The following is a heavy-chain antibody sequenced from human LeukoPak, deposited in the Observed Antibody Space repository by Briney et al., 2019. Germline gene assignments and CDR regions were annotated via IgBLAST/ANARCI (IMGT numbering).Heavy chain of an antibody. J-gene: IGHJ6*02. CDR2: ISYDGSNK. CDR3: ARDLVYNWNDFVFGMDV. D-gene: IGHD1-20*01. CDR1: GFTFSSYA. V-gene: IGHV3-30-3*01. Sequence: GGSLRLSCAASGFTFSSYAMHWVRQAPGKGLEWVAVISYDGSNKYYADSVKGRFTISRDNSKNTLYLQMNSLRAEDTAVYYCARDLVYNWNDFVFGMDVWGQGTTVTVSS.